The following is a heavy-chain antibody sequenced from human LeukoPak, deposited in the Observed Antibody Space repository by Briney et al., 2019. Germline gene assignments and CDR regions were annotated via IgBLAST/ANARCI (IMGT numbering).Heavy chain of an antibody. CDR1: GGSFSGYY. CDR3: ARGGMDTTLLWFGELGHNWFDP. Sequence: SETLSLTCAVYGGSFSGYYWSWIRQPPGKGLEWIGEINHSGSTNYNPSLKSRVTISVDTSKNQFSLKLSSVTAADTAVYYRARGGMDTTLLWFGELGHNWFDPWGQGTLVTVSS. CDR2: INHSGST. J-gene: IGHJ5*02. D-gene: IGHD3-10*01. V-gene: IGHV4-34*01.